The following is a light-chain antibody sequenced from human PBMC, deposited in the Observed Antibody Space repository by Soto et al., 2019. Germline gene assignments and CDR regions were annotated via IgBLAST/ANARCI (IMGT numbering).Light chain of an antibody. CDR2: DVS. CDR1: SSDVGAYTY. Sequence: QSVLTQPASVSGSPGQSITISCAGTSSDVGAYTYVSWYQQHPGKAPKLMIYDVSNRPSGVSNRFSGSKSDNTAFLIISGLQAEDEADYYCTSYTSNSTPYVFGGGTKVTVL. J-gene: IGLJ1*01. CDR3: TSYTSNSTPYV. V-gene: IGLV2-14*01.